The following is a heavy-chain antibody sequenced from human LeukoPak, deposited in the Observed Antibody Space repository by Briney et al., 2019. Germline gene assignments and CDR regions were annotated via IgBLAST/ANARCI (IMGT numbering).Heavy chain of an antibody. Sequence: GGSLRLSCAASGFTFSSYAMHWVRQAPGKRLEWVAVISYDGSNKYYADSVKGRFTISRDNSKNTLYLQMNSLRAEDTAVYYCARDPSRVWFGELLSYFDYWGQGTLVTVSS. CDR2: ISYDGSNK. J-gene: IGHJ4*02. CDR3: ARDPSRVWFGELLSYFDY. V-gene: IGHV3-30*04. CDR1: GFTFSSYA. D-gene: IGHD3-10*01.